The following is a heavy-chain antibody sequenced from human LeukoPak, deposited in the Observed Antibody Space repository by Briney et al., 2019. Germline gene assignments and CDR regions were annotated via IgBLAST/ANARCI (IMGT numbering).Heavy chain of an antibody. J-gene: IGHJ4*02. CDR3: ASGLFADYYFNS. Sequence: PSQTLSLTCIVSGDSISSGNYYWSWIRQPAGKGLEWIGRIYTAGITKYNPSLKSRVTMSVDTSKNQFSLRLSSVTAADTAVYYCASGLFADYYFNSWGQGTLVTVSS. V-gene: IGHV4-61*02. CDR1: GDSISSGNYY. CDR2: IYTAGIT.